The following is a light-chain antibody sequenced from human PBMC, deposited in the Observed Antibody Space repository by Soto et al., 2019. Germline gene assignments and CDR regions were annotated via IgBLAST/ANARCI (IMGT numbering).Light chain of an antibody. CDR2: DAS. V-gene: IGKV3-20*01. CDR3: QQYGSSPLT. CDR1: QSVRNNY. Sequence: EIVLTQSPDTLSLSPGERATLSCRASQSVRNNYLAWYQQKPGQAPRFLIYDASSRATGIPDRFSGSGSGADFTLTISRLEPEDFALYYCQQYGSSPLTFGGGTKVEI. J-gene: IGKJ4*01.